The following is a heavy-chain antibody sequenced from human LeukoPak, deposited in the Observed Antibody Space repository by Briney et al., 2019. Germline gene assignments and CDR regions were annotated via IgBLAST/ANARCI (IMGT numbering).Heavy chain of an antibody. CDR2: ISYDGSNK. D-gene: IGHD1-26*01. CDR3: ARDEAQWGLGYFFDC. V-gene: IGHV3-30-3*01. Sequence: GRSLRLSCAASGXTFSSYVLHWVRQAPGKGLELVAFISYDGSNKYYAESLKGRFTISRNNSKNTLYLQMNSLRTEDTAVYYCARDEAQWGLGYFFDCWGQGTLVTVSS. CDR1: GXTFSSYV. J-gene: IGHJ4*02.